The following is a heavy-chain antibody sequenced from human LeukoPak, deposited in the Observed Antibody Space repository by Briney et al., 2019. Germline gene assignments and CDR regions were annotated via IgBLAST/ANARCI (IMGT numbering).Heavy chain of an antibody. J-gene: IGHJ4*02. CDR2: IGDTGGST. D-gene: IGHD5-12*01. CDR1: GFTFRNYA. V-gene: IGHV3-23*01. Sequence: GGSLRLSCAASGFTFRNYAMSWVRQAPGQGLEWVSGIGDTGGSTYYADSVKGRFTISRDNSKNTLYLQMNSLRAEDTAVYYCARGPSGYHNTGGQGTLVTVSS. CDR3: ARGPSGYHNT.